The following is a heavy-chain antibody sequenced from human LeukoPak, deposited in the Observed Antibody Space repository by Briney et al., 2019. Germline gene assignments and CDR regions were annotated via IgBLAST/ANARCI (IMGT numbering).Heavy chain of an antibody. CDR1: GFTLSTYA. V-gene: IGHV3-30-3*01. CDR2: ISYDGSKR. D-gene: IGHD3-22*01. CDR3: ARDYDTSGSYFDFFDY. Sequence: GGSLRLSCAASGFTLSTYAVHWVRQAPGKGLEWVAVISYDGSKRYYAESVKGRFTISRDNSKNAFLQMNSLRAEDTAAYYCARDYDTSGSYFDFFDYWGQGTLVTVSS. J-gene: IGHJ4*02.